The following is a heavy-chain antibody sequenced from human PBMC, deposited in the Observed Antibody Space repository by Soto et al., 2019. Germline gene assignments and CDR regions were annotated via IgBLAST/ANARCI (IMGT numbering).Heavy chain of an antibody. CDR2: MSSDGSIK. CDR3: AKERSSGWYYFDY. Sequence: GGSLRLSCAASGFTFSSYGMHWVRQAPGKGLEWVAVMSSDGSIKYYADSVKGRFNISRDNSKNTLYLQMNSLRVEDTAVYYCAKERSSGWYYFDYWGQGTMVTVSP. V-gene: IGHV3-30*18. J-gene: IGHJ4*02. D-gene: IGHD6-13*01. CDR1: GFTFSSYG.